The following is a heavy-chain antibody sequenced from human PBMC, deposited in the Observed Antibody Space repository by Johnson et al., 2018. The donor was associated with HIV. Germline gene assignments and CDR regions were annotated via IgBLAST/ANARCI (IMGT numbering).Heavy chain of an antibody. CDR1: GFTFTNYA. CDR3: AKDTGAYYDTFLAFDI. D-gene: IGHD3-22*01. Sequence: QVQLVESGGGVVQPGRSLRLSCAASGFTFTNYAMYWVRQAPGKGLEWVALISYDGSNKYYADSVKGRFTISRDNSKNTLYLQMSSLRAEDTAIYYCAKDTGAYYDTFLAFDIWGQGTMVTVSS. V-gene: IGHV3-30-3*01. CDR2: ISYDGSNK. J-gene: IGHJ3*02.